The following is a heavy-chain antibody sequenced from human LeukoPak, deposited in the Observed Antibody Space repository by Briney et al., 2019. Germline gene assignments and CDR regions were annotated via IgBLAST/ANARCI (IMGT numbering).Heavy chain of an antibody. CDR3: ARDRAWNYFDY. CDR2: ISNNGGYT. Sequence: GGSLRLSCAASGFTFSSSAMSWVRQAPGKGLEWVSAISNNGGYTYYADSVQGRFTISRDNSKSTLCLQMDSLRAEDTAVYYCARDRAWNYFDYWGQGTLVTVSS. J-gene: IGHJ4*02. V-gene: IGHV3-23*01. CDR1: GFTFSSSA. D-gene: IGHD3-3*01.